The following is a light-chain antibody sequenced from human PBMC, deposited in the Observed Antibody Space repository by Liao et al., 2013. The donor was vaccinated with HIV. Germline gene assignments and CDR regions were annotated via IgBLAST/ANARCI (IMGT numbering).Light chain of an antibody. V-gene: IGLV3-1*01. CDR1: KLGDKY. CDR2: QDI. Sequence: SYELTQPPSVSVSPGQTASITCSGDKLGDKYVSWYQQKPGQSPVLVIYQDIKRPSGIPGRFSGSNSGNTATLTISGTQAMDEADYYCQAYDSSIAYVFGTGTKVTVL. J-gene: IGLJ1*01. CDR3: QAYDSSIAYV.